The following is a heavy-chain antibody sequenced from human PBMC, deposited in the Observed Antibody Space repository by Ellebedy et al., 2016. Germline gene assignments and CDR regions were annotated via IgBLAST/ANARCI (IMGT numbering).Heavy chain of an antibody. Sequence: ASVKVSXXASGYTFTSYDINWVRQATGQGLEWMGWMNPNSGNTGYAQKFQGRVTMTRNTSTSTVYMELSSLRSEDTAVYYCARGLIGYYFDYWGQGTLVTVSS. CDR1: GYTFTSYD. CDR2: MNPNSGNT. CDR3: ARGLIGYYFDY. V-gene: IGHV1-8*01. J-gene: IGHJ4*02. D-gene: IGHD3-16*01.